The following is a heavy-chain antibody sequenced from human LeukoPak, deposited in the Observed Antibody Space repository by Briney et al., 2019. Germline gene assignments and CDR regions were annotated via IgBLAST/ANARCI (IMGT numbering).Heavy chain of an antibody. D-gene: IGHD3-3*01. CDR1: GYTFTSYG. J-gene: IGHJ6*02. CDR2: ISAYNGNT. CDR3: ATPSLTRTYYDFWSGSGYGMDV. V-gene: IGHV1-18*01. Sequence: ASVKVSCKASGYTFTSYGISWVRQAPGQGLEWMGWISAYNGNTNYAQKLQGRVTMTTDTSTSTAYMELRSLRSDDTAVYYCATPSLTRTYYDFWSGSGYGMDVWGQGTTVTVSS.